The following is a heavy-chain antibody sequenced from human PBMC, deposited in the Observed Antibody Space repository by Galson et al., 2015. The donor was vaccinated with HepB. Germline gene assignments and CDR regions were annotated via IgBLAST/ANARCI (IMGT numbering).Heavy chain of an antibody. D-gene: IGHD1-26*01. Sequence: SLRLSCAASGFTFNMYWMSWVRQTPGKGLEWVANIKEDGSVKYYVDSVKGRFTISRDDAKNSLYLQMNSLRAEDTAVYYCARVWPSGSSYFDYWGQGTLVAVSS. CDR2: IKEDGSVK. CDR1: GFTFNMYW. V-gene: IGHV3-7*03. CDR3: ARVWPSGSSYFDY. J-gene: IGHJ4*02.